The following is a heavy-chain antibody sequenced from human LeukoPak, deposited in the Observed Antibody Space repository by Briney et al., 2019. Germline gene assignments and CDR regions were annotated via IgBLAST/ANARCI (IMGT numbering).Heavy chain of an antibody. CDR3: ARDPHGRQYYYDSSGYFGFVDY. CDR1: GFTFSSYA. V-gene: IGHV3-30-3*01. CDR2: ISYDGSNK. D-gene: IGHD3-22*01. Sequence: GGSLRLSCVASGFTFSSYAMHWVRQAPGKGLEWVAVISYDGSNKYYADSVKGRFTISRDNSKNTLYLQMNSLRAEDTAVYYCARDPHGRQYYYDSSGYFGFVDYWGQGTLVTVSS. J-gene: IGHJ4*02.